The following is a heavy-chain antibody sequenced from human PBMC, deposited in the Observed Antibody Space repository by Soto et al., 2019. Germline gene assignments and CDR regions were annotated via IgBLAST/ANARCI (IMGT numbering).Heavy chain of an antibody. CDR2: IHYSGST. CDR3: ARTGSGYDAAYYYYGMDV. V-gene: IGHV4-39*01. CDR1: GGSISSGSFY. D-gene: IGHD5-12*01. J-gene: IGHJ6*02. Sequence: NPSETLSLTCTVSGGSISSGSFYWGWIRQPPGKGLEWIGSIHYSGSTYYNPSLKSRVTISVDTSKNQFSLKLSSVTAADTAVYYCARTGSGYDAAYYYYGMDVWGQGTTVTVSS.